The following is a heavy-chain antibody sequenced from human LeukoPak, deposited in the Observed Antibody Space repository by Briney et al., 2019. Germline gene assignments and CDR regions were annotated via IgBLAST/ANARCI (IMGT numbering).Heavy chain of an antibody. CDR2: IDFDGSGT. CDR1: GFSLSGYW. D-gene: IGHD3-9*01. J-gene: IGHJ4*01. V-gene: IGHV3-74*01. CDR3: GSVFEI. Sequence: GGSLRLSCVASGFSLSGYWMHWVRQVPGKGLVWVARIDFDGSGTGYADSVKGRFTISRDNAKNTVYLQMNSLKAEDTALHYCGSVFEIWGQGIPVTVSS.